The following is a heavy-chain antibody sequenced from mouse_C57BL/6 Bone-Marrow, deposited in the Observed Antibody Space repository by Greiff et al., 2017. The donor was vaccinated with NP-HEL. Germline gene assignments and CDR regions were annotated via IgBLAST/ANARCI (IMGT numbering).Heavy chain of an antibody. CDR1: GYTFTSYW. Sequence: QVQLQQPGAELVMPGASVKLSCKASGYTFTSYWMHWVKQRPGQGLEWIGEIDPSDSYTNYNQKFKGKSTLTVDKSSSTAYMQLSSLTSEDSAVYYCARRDGYLAWFAYWGQGTLVTVYA. CDR2: IDPSDSYT. J-gene: IGHJ3*01. D-gene: IGHD2-3*01. V-gene: IGHV1-69*01. CDR3: ARRDGYLAWFAY.